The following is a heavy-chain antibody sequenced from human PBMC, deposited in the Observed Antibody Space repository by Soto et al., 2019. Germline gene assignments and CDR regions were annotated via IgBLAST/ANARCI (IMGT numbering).Heavy chain of an antibody. CDR2: INPNSGGT. V-gene: IGHV1-2*02. CDR1: GYTFTGYY. D-gene: IGHD1-26*01. CDR3: ARAGSGSYAGFDP. Sequence: ASVKVSCKASGYTFTGYYMPWVRQAPGQGLEWMGWINPNSGGTNYAQKFQGRVTMTRDTSISTAYMELSRLRSDDTAVYYCARAGSGSYAGFDPWGQGTLVTVSS. J-gene: IGHJ5*02.